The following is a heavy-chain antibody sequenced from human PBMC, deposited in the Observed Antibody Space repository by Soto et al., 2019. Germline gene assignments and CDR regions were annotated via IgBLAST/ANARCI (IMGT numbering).Heavy chain of an antibody. CDR1: GFTFSSYG. Sequence: GGSLRLSCAASGFTFSSYGMHWVRQAPGKGLEWVAVISYDGSNKYYADSVKGRFTISRDNSKNTLYLQMNSLRAEDTAVYYCAKDLYSPPNYYYYYMDVWGKGTTVTVSS. V-gene: IGHV3-30*18. CDR2: ISYDGSNK. D-gene: IGHD4-4*01. J-gene: IGHJ6*03. CDR3: AKDLYSPPNYYYYYMDV.